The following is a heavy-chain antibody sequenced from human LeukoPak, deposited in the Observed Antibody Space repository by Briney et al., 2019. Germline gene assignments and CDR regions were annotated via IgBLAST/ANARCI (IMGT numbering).Heavy chain of an antibody. CDR2: ITSSSSYT. V-gene: IGHV3-21*01. Sequence: GGSLRLSCTAPGITFSNYNMNWVRQAPGKGLEWISAITSSSSYTFYADSVKGRFTISRDNAQNSLYLQMNSLRVEDTAIYYCARDPYNGAYSEGYYYYYMDVWGKGTTVTVSS. CDR3: ARDPYNGAYSEGYYYYYMDV. CDR1: GITFSNYN. D-gene: IGHD1-1*01. J-gene: IGHJ6*03.